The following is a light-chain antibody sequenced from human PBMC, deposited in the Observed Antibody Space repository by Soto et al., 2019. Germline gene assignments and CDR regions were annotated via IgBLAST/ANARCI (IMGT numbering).Light chain of an antibody. CDR2: DVS. CDR1: SSDVGAYDY. V-gene: IGLV2-14*03. CDR3: CSFTTGSTYV. Sequence: QSALAQPASVSGSPGQSISISCTGTSSDVGAYDYVSWYQSHPGKVPQLLIYDVSSRPSGVSHRFSGSKSGNTASLTFSGLQAEDEADYFCCSFTTGSTYVFGTGTKLTVL. J-gene: IGLJ1*01.